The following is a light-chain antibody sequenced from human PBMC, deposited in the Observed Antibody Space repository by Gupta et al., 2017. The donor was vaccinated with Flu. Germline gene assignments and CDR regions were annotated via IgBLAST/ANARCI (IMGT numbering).Light chain of an antibody. CDR2: DNT. V-gene: IGLV1-40*01. CDR3: QSYDRSQSGFVI. CDR1: RSNIGADYD. Sequence: QSVLTQPPSLSAAPGQRVTISCTGRRSNIGADYDVQWYQQVPGRAPTLLIYDNTNRPSGVPDRFSGSRSGTSASLAITGLQAKDEADYHCQSYDRSQSGFVIFGGGTKLTVL. J-gene: IGLJ2*01.